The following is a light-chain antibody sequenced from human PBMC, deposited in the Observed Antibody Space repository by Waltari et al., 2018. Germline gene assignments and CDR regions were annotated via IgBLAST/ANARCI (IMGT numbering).Light chain of an antibody. CDR2: SNN. CDR1: RSTIGSNR. Sequence: QSVLTQPPSASGTPGQRVAISCSGTRSTIGSNRVHWYQQLPGTAPKLLTPSNNQRPSGVPDRFSGSKSGTSASLAISGLQSEDEAHYYCAAWDASLNGWVFGGGTKLTVL. V-gene: IGLV1-44*01. J-gene: IGLJ3*02. CDR3: AAWDASLNGWV.